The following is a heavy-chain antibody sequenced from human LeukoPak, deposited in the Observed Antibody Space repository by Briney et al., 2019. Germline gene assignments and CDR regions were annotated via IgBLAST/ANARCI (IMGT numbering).Heavy chain of an antibody. Sequence: ASETLSLTCTVSGGSISSYYWSWIRQPPGKGLEWIGYISYSGSTNYNPSLKSRVTISVDTSKTQFSPKLTSVTAADTAVYYCARGTYNFEYWGQGTLVTVSS. CDR1: GGSISSYY. CDR3: ARGTYNFEY. V-gene: IGHV4-59*01. D-gene: IGHD4-11*01. J-gene: IGHJ4*02. CDR2: ISYSGST.